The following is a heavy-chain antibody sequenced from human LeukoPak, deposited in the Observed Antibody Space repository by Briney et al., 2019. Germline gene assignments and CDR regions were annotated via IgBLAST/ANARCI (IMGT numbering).Heavy chain of an antibody. D-gene: IGHD3-16*01. J-gene: IGHJ4*02. CDR1: GGPISSYY. CDR3: AKHRCVEGLSEYYFDY. V-gene: IGHV4-59*08. Sequence: PSETLSLTCTVSGGPISSYYWSWIRQPPGKGLEWIGYIYYSGSANYNPSLKSRVTISVDTSKNQFSLKLSSVTAADTAVYYCAKHRCVEGLSEYYFDYWGQGTLVTVSS. CDR2: IYYSGSA.